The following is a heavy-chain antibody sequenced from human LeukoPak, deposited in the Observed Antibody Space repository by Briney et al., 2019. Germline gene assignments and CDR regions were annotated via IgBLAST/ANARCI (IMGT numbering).Heavy chain of an antibody. V-gene: IGHV4-39*07. Sequence: SETLSLTCTVSGGSISSSSYYWGWIRQPPGKGLEWIGSIYYSGSTYYNPSLKSRVTISVDTSKNQFSLKLSSVTAADTAVYYCARGGVRYDFWSGYYHGGSRPRYFDLWGRGTLVTVSS. J-gene: IGHJ2*01. CDR3: ARGGVRYDFWSGYYHGGSRPRYFDL. CDR2: IYYSGST. CDR1: GGSISSSSYY. D-gene: IGHD3-3*01.